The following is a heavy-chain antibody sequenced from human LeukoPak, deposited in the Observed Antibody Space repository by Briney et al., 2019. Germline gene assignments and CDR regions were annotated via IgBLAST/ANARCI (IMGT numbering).Heavy chain of an antibody. Sequence: PGASVKVSCKASGYTFTGYYMHWVRQAPGQGLEWMGWINPNSGGTNYAQKFQGRVTMTRDTSISTAYMELSRLRSDDTAVYYCARDRGYSSSRRGYYFDYWGQGTLATVSS. CDR2: INPNSGGT. CDR3: ARDRGYSSSRRGYYFDY. D-gene: IGHD6-13*01. J-gene: IGHJ4*02. V-gene: IGHV1-2*02. CDR1: GYTFTGYY.